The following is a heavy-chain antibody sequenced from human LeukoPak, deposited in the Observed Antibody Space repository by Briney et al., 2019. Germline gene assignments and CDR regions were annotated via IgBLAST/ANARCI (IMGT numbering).Heavy chain of an antibody. CDR2: IQYDGSNK. V-gene: IGHV3-30*02. J-gene: IGHJ4*02. Sequence: GGSLRLSCAASGFTFSSYGMHWVRQAPGKGLEWVALIQYDGSNKYYPDSVKGRFTISRDNSKNTLYLQMNSLRAEDTAVYYCAKGTIRYCSSTGCYIDYWGQGALVTVSS. CDR1: GFTFSSYG. CDR3: AKGTIRYCSSTGCYIDY. D-gene: IGHD2-2*01.